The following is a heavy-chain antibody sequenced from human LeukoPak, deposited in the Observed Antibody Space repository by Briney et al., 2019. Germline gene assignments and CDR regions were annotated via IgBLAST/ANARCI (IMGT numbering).Heavy chain of an antibody. CDR3: AKVPRAYWGGDCIT. Sequence: PGGSLRLSCAASGFTFSSYAMSWVRQAPGKGLEWVSAISGSGGSTYYADSVKGRFTISRDNSKNTLYLQMNSLRAEDTAVYYGAKVPRAYWGGDCITWGQGTLVTVSS. V-gene: IGHV3-23*01. J-gene: IGHJ5*02. CDR2: ISGSGGST. D-gene: IGHD2-21*02. CDR1: GFTFSSYA.